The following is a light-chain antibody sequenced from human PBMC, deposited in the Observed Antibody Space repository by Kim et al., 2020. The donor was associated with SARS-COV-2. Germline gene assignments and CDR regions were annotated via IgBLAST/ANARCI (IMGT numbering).Light chain of an antibody. CDR2: GAS. J-gene: IGKJ4*01. V-gene: IGKV3-20*01. CDR1: QTVISNY. Sequence: PGGRATLSCRTSQTVISNYLAWYQQKPGQAPRLVIYGASSRATGIPYRFSGSGSGTDFTLTISRLEPEDFAVYYCQQYGSPSLTFGGGTKVE. CDR3: QQYGSPSLT.